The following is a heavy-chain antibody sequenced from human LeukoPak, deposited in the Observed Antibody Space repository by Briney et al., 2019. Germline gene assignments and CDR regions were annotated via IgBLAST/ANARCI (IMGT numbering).Heavy chain of an antibody. D-gene: IGHD2-2*01. CDR1: GGSFSSFY. Sequence: PSETLSLTCTVSGGSFSSFYWSWIRQPPGKGLEWIGYIYYSGSPNYNPSLKSRVTISVDTSKNQFSLKLSSVTAADTAVYDCARWPNCSSTSCRLDYWGQGTLVTVSS. J-gene: IGHJ4*02. V-gene: IGHV4-59*01. CDR2: IYYSGSP. CDR3: ARWPNCSSTSCRLDY.